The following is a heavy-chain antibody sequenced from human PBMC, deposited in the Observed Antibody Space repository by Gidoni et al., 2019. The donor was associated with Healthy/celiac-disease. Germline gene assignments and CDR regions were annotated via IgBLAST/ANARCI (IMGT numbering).Heavy chain of an antibody. CDR1: GASTSSYY. V-gene: IGHV4-59*08. CDR2: IYYSGCT. Sequence: QVQLQESGPGLVKPSETLPSPCTVSGASTSSYYWSWIRQPPGKGLEWIGYIYYSGCTNYNPSLKSRVTISVDTSKNQFSLKLSAVTAADTAVYYCASVRYTGPTGTEYFQHWGQGTLVTVSS. D-gene: IGHD3-16*02. J-gene: IGHJ1*01. CDR3: ASVRYTGPTGTEYFQH.